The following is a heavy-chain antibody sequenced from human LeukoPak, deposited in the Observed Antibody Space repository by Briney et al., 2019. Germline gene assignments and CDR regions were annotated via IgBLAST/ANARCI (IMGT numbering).Heavy chain of an antibody. Sequence: GGSLRLSCAASGFTFSSYGMHWVRQAPGKGLEWVAFIRYDGSNKYYADSVKGRFTISRDNSKNTLYLQMNSLRAEDTAVYYCVKGGVGPFDYWGQGTLVTVSP. CDR1: GFTFSSYG. D-gene: IGHD2-15*01. J-gene: IGHJ4*02. CDR3: VKGGVGPFDY. V-gene: IGHV3-30*02. CDR2: IRYDGSNK.